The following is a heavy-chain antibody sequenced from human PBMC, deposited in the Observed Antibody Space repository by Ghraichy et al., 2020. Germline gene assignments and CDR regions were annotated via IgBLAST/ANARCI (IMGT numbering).Heavy chain of an antibody. Sequence: SETLSLTCTVSGGSISSYYWSWIRQPPGKGLEWIGYIYYSGSTNYNPSLKSRVTISVDTSKNQFSLKLSSVTAADTAVYYCARHEPYYYDSSGYYEYYFDYWGQGTLVTVSS. V-gene: IGHV4-59*08. CDR1: GGSISSYY. CDR3: ARHEPYYYDSSGYYEYYFDY. CDR2: IYYSGST. D-gene: IGHD3-22*01. J-gene: IGHJ4*02.